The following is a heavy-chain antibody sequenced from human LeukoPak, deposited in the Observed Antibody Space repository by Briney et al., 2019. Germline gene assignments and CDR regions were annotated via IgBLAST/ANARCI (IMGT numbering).Heavy chain of an antibody. CDR3: ARGLMVAGNGRDY. Sequence: GGSLRLSCAASGFTFSSYSMNSVRQAPGKGLEWVSSISSSSSYIYYADSVKGRFTISRDNAKNSLYLQMNSLRAEDTAVYYCARGLMVAGNGRDYWGQGTLVTVSS. CDR1: GFTFSSYS. CDR2: ISSSSSYI. J-gene: IGHJ4*02. V-gene: IGHV3-21*01. D-gene: IGHD6-19*01.